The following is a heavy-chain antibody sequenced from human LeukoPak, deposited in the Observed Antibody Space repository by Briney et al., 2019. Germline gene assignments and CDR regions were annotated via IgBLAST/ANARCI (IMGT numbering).Heavy chain of an antibody. CDR3: ARGGYYYGSGRYEYFDY. Sequence: PSETLSLTCTVSGGSISSYYWSWTRQPPGKGLEWIGYIYYSGSTNYNPSLKSRVTISVDTSKNQFSLKLSSVTAADTAVYYCARGGYYYGSGRYEYFDYWGQGTLVTVSS. V-gene: IGHV4-59*01. J-gene: IGHJ4*02. CDR1: GGSISSYY. D-gene: IGHD3-10*01. CDR2: IYYSGST.